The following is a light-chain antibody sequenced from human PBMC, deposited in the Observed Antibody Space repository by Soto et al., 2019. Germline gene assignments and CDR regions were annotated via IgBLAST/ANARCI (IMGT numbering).Light chain of an antibody. V-gene: IGKV2-28*01. CDR1: QSLLQTNGYNY. CDR2: LGS. Sequence: DIVMTQSPLSLPVTPGEPASISCRSSQSLLQTNGYNYLDWYLQKPGQSPQLLIYLGSNRASGVPDRFSGSGSGTDFTLKISRVEAKDVGVYYCMQALQTPWAFGQGTKVAIK. J-gene: IGKJ1*01. CDR3: MQALQTPWA.